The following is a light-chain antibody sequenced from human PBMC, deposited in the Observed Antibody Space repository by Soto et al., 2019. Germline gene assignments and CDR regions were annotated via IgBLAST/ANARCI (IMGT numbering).Light chain of an antibody. CDR2: GAS. Sequence: EIVLTQSPGTLSLSPGERATLSCRSSQSLRRSNLAWYQQKPGQAPRVLIYGASRRATGIPDRFSGSWSGTDFTLTISRLESEDFAVYYCQQYHSAPDTFGQGTKLEIK. V-gene: IGKV3-20*01. CDR1: QSLRRSN. CDR3: QQYHSAPDT. J-gene: IGKJ2*01.